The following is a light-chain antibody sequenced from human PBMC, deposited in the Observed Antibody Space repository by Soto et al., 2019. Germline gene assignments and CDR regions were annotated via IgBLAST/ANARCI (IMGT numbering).Light chain of an antibody. V-gene: IGKV3-20*01. CDR3: QHFGRSPLT. CDR2: STS. Sequence: VLTQSPGTLSLSPGERATLSCRASQSVDRSDIAWYQQKPGQAPRLLIYSTSIRAAGIPDRFSVSGSGTDLSLTISRLEPEDFAVYYCQHFGRSPLTFGGGTKVEIK. J-gene: IGKJ4*01. CDR1: QSVDRSD.